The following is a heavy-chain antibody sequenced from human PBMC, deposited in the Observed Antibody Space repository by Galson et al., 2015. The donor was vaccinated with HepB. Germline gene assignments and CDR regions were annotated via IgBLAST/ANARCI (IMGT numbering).Heavy chain of an antibody. CDR3: AREGAYYDSSGYFGYFDL. CDR1: GFTFSDYY. D-gene: IGHD3-22*01. CDR2: ISSSGSTI. V-gene: IGHV3-11*01. Sequence: LRLSCAASGFTFSDYYMSWIRQAPGKGLEWVSYISSSGSTIYYADSVKGRFTISRDNAKNSLYLQMNSLRAEDTAVYYCAREGAYYDSSGYFGYFDLWGRGTLVTVSS. J-gene: IGHJ2*01.